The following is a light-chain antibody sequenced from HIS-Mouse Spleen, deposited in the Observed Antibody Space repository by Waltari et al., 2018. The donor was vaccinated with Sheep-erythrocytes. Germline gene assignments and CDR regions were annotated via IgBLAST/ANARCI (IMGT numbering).Light chain of an antibody. CDR3: CSYAGSYNHV. CDR2: DVS. Sequence: QSALTLPRSVSGSPGQSVTIPCPGTSSDCGGYNYASWYQPHPGNAPKLMIYDVSKRPSGVPDRFSGSKSGNTASLTISGLQAEDEADYYCCSYAGSYNHVFATGTKVTVL. V-gene: IGLV2-11*01. J-gene: IGLJ1*01. CDR1: SSDCGGYNY.